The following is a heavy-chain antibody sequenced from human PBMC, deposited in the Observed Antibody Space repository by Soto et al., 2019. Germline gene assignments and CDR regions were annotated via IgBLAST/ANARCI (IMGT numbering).Heavy chain of an antibody. CDR2: ISGSGTT. J-gene: IGHJ4*02. D-gene: IGHD3-22*01. CDR3: ARYYYVATGYHYAFDY. V-gene: IGHV3-23*01. CDR1: GFTISNSA. Sequence: EVQLLESGGGLVQPGGSLRLSCAASGFTISNSAATWVRQAPGKGLEWVSTISGSGTTYYADSVKGRFTISRDNSNNTLCLQLHSLRAEASALYYCARYYYVATGYHYAFDYWGRGTLVTVSS.